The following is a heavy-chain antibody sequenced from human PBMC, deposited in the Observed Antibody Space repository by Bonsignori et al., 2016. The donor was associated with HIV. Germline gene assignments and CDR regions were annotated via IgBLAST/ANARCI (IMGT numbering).Heavy chain of an antibody. D-gene: IGHD6-13*01. CDR2: LNPDTGGT. Sequence: WVRQAPGQGLEWMGWLNPDTGGTKSAQKFQGRVSMTGDTSINTAYMELSSLQSDDTAVYYCATSNLPAMAAAATVFWGQGTLVTVSS. V-gene: IGHV1-2*02. CDR3: ATSNLPAMAAAATVF. J-gene: IGHJ4*02.